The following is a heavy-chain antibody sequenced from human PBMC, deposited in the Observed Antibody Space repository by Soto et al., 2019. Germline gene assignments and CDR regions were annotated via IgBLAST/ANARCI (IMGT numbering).Heavy chain of an antibody. CDR3: GTWSSTSCHLGADY. D-gene: IGHD2-2*01. CDR1: GFTFSSYA. V-gene: IGHV3-30-3*01. CDR2: ISFDGNNK. J-gene: IGHJ4*02. Sequence: QVQLVESGGGVVQPGRSLRLSCAASGFTFSSYALHWVRQAPGRGLEWVALISFDGNNKYYANSVKGRFTISRDNSKNTLYLQMSSLRAEDTAVYYCGTWSSTSCHLGADYWGQGTLVTVSS.